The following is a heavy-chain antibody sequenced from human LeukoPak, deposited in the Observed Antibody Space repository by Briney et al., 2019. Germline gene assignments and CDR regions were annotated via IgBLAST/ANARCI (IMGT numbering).Heavy chain of an antibody. CDR3: ARHSGEGVVPAATLATKIDY. J-gene: IGHJ4*02. D-gene: IGHD2-2*01. Sequence: TSETLSLTCTVSGGSISSSSYYWGWIRQPPGKGLEWIGSIYYSGCTYYNPSLKSRVTISVDTSKNQFSLKLSSVTAADTAVYYCARHSGEGVVPAATLATKIDYWGQGTLVTVSS. V-gene: IGHV4-39*01. CDR2: IYYSGCT. CDR1: GGSISSSSYY.